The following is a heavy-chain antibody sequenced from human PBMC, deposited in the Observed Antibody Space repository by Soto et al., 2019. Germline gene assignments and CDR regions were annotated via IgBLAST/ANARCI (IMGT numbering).Heavy chain of an antibody. D-gene: IGHD3-3*01. CDR1: GDSVPSNSAA. J-gene: IGHJ6*02. CDR2: TYYRSKWYN. CDR3: ARDRAQYYDFWSGYYYYYYYGMDV. Sequence: PSQTLSLTCAISGDSVPSNSAAWNWIRQSPSRGLEWLGRTYYRSKWYNDYAVSVKSRITINPDTSKNQFSLQLNSVTPEDTAVYYCARDRAQYYDFWSGYYYYYYYGMDVWGQGTTVTVSS. V-gene: IGHV6-1*01.